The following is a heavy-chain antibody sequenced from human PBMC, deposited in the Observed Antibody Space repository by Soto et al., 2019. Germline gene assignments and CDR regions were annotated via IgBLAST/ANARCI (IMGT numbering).Heavy chain of an antibody. CDR2: TNQDETER. Sequence: PGGSLRLSCAASGFTFSSYAMHWVRQAPGKGLEWVATTNQDETERYYVDSVKGRFTISRDNAQSLLSLQLNSLRGDDTAVYFCARLIGGVTTYDYWGLGTLVTVSS. J-gene: IGHJ4*02. CDR1: GFTFSSYA. V-gene: IGHV3-7*01. D-gene: IGHD3-16*01. CDR3: ARLIGGVTTYDY.